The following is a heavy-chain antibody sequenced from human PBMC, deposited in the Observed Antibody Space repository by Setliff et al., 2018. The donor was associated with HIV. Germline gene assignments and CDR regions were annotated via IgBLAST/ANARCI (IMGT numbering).Heavy chain of an antibody. CDR3: ARVPYSSGY. Sequence: GGSLRLSCAASGFTFSYAWMSWVRQAPGKGLEWVGRIKSQTGGGTTEYAAPLKGRFTISRDDSKNSLYLQMNSLKTEDTAVYYCARVPYSSGYWGQGTLVTVSS. CDR2: IKSQTGGGTT. CDR1: GFTFSYAW. D-gene: IGHD6-19*01. V-gene: IGHV3-15*01. J-gene: IGHJ4*02.